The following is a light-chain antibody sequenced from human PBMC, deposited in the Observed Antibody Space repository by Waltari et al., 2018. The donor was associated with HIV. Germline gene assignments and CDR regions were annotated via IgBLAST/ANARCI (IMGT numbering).Light chain of an antibody. CDR3: GSYGGSHTYYV. V-gene: IGLV2-11*01. CDR1: TSDLGGYEY. CDR2: DII. J-gene: IGLJ1*01. Sequence: QSVLTQPRSVSGSLGQSVTITCTGPTSDLGGYEYVSWYQKHPDQAHKLIIYDIIHRPDGGPYRFSSSTAGTTAYLTISALRAEDEAQYYCGSYGGSHTYYVFGTGTMVTV.